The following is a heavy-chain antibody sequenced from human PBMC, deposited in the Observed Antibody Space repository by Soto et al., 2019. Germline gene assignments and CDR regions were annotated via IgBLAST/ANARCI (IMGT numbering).Heavy chain of an antibody. CDR2: IYWSDDK. D-gene: IGHD2-15*01. J-gene: IGHJ4*02. CDR3: AHFSGRIGSYARPFHY. CDR1: GFSLTTTGMG. V-gene: IGHV2-5*01. Sequence: QITLKESGPTLVKPTQTLTLTCTFSGFSLTTTGMGVGWIRQPPVKALEWLALIYWSDDKRYRPSLESRLTITKDTSKNQVVLRMTNMDPVDTATYYCAHFSGRIGSYARPFHYLGQGTLVTVSS.